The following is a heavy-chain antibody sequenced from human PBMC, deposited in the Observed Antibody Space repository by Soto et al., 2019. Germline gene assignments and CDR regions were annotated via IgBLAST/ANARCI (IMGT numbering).Heavy chain of an antibody. V-gene: IGHV4-39*07. J-gene: IGHJ4*02. CDR1: GGSIDSSTYY. CDR2: INHSGST. D-gene: IGHD5-18*01. CDR3: ARLERGYNYDY. Sequence: SETLSLTCTVSGGSIDSSTYYWGWIRQPPGKGLEWIGEINHSGSTYYNPSLKSRVTISVDTSKNQFSLKLTSVTAEDTAVYYCARLERGYNYDYKGQGTLVTVSS.